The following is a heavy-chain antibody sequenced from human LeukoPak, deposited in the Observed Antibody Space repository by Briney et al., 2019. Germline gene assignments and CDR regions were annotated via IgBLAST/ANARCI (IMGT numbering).Heavy chain of an antibody. CDR3: ARERIVATVFDY. D-gene: IGHD5-12*01. V-gene: IGHV1-69*13. CDR2: IIPIFGTA. J-gene: IGHJ4*02. Sequence: SVKVSCKASGGTFSSYAISWVRQAPGQGLEWMGGIIPIFGTANYAQKFQGRVTITADESTSTAYMELSSLRSEDTAVYYCARERIVATVFDYWGQGTLVTVSS. CDR1: GGTFSSYA.